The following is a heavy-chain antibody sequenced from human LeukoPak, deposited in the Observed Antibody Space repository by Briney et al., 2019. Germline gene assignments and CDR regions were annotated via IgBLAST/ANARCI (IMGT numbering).Heavy chain of an antibody. D-gene: IGHD3-10*01. CDR2: IWYDGSNK. CDR3: ATVTSGLTYFDY. V-gene: IGHV3-33*08. CDR1: GLTFSSHW. Sequence: GGSLRLSCAASGLTFSSHWMHWVRQAPGKGLEWLAAIWYDGSNKYYADSVKGRFTISRDNSKNTLYLQMNSLRAEDTAVYYCATVTSGLTYFDYWGQGTLVTVSS. J-gene: IGHJ4*02.